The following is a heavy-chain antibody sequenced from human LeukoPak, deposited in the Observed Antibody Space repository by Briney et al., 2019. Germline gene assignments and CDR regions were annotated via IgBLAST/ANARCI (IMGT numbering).Heavy chain of an antibody. Sequence: GGSLRLSCAASGFTFSSYSMNWVRQAPGKGLEWVSSISSSSYIYYADSVKGRFTISRDNAKNSLYLQMNSLRAEDTAVYYCARDGYYYDSSGYYDEHYFDYWGQGTLVTVSS. D-gene: IGHD3-22*01. V-gene: IGHV3-21*01. CDR2: ISSSSYI. CDR1: GFTFSSYS. J-gene: IGHJ4*02. CDR3: ARDGYYYDSSGYYDEHYFDY.